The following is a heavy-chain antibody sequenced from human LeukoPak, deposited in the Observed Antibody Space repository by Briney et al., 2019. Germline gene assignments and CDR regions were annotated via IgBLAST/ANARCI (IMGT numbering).Heavy chain of an antibody. J-gene: IGHJ4*02. D-gene: IGHD5-12*01. CDR1: GFTFSDYW. Sequence: GGSLRLSCAASGFTFSDYWMSWVRQAPGKGLEWVANKKQDGSETYYVDSVKGRFTISRDNSKNTLYLQINSLRAEDTAIYYCAKGGGYEVLYDYWAQGTLVTVSS. CDR3: AKGGGYEVLYDY. V-gene: IGHV3-7*03. CDR2: KKQDGSET.